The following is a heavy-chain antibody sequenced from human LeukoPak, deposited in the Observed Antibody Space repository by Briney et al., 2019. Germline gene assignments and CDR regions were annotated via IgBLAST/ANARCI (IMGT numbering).Heavy chain of an antibody. CDR1: AYSISSGYY. CDR2: LSHSGST. Sequence: SETLSLTCTVSAYSISSGYYWGWIRQPPGKGLEWIGSLSHSGSTYYNPSLKSRVTISVDTSKNQFSLRLRSVTAADTAVYYCARDRYSGSYLRTFDYWGQGTLVTVSS. CDR3: ARDRYSGSYLRTFDY. J-gene: IGHJ4*02. D-gene: IGHD1-26*01. V-gene: IGHV4-38-2*02.